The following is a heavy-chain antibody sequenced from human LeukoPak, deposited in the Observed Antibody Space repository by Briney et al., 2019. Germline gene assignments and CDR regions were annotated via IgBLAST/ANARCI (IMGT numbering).Heavy chain of an antibody. CDR1: GYTFTSYY. CDR3: ARGLTPYYFDY. CDR2: INPSGGST. V-gene: IGHV1-46*01. D-gene: IGHD2-21*01. J-gene: IGHJ4*02. Sequence: ASVKVSCKASGYTFTSYYMHWVRQAPGQGLEWMGIINPSGGSTSYAQKFQGRVTMTSDTYTSTVYMELRSLRSEDTAVYYCARGLTPYYFDYWGQGTLVTVSS.